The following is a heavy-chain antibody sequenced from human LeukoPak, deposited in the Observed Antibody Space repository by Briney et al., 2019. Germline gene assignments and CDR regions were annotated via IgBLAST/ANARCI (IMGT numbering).Heavy chain of an antibody. CDR1: GGSISYYY. Sequence: PSETLSLTCSVAGGSISYYYWGWVRQPPGKALEWIGNIFYSGSTYYSPSLKSRVTISLDTSRNQFSLKLNSVTAADTAVYYCATSNGYGLIDIWGQGTMVTVSS. D-gene: IGHD3-22*01. V-gene: IGHV4-59*12. J-gene: IGHJ3*02. CDR2: IFYSGST. CDR3: ATSNGYGLIDI.